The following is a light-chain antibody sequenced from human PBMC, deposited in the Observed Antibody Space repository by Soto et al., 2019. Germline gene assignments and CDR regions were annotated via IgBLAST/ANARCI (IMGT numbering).Light chain of an antibody. V-gene: IGKV1-5*03. CDR3: QQYNSYPYT. CDR2: KAS. Sequence: DIPMTQSPSTLSASVGGRVTITCRASQSISSWLAWYQQKPGKAPKLLIYKASSIESGVPSRFSGSGSGTEFTLTISSLQPDDFATYFCQQYNSYPYTFGQGTKLEIK. CDR1: QSISSW. J-gene: IGKJ2*01.